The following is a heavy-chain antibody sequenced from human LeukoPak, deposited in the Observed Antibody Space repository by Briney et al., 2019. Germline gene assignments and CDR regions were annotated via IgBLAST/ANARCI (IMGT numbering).Heavy chain of an antibody. CDR3: ARGPNPDPDFDY. D-gene: IGHD1-14*01. Sequence: GGSLRLSCAASGFTFSSYSMNWVRQAPGKGLEWVAVISYDGSNKYYADSVKGRFTISRDNSKNTLYLQMNSLRAEDTAVYYCARGPNPDPDFDYWGQGTLVTVSS. V-gene: IGHV3-30*03. J-gene: IGHJ4*02. CDR1: GFTFSSYS. CDR2: ISYDGSNK.